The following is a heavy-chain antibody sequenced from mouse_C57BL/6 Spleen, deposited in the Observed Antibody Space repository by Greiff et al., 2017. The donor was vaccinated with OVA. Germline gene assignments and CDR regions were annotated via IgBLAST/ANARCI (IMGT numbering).Heavy chain of an antibody. D-gene: IGHD5-1*01. Sequence: VQLQQSGAELVMPGASVKLSCKASGYTFTSYWMHWVKQRPGQGLEWIGEIDPSDSYTNYNQKFKGKSTLTVDKSSSTAYMQLSSLPSEDSAVSYCARGSYLYYFDYWGQGTTLTVSS. CDR2: IDPSDSYT. J-gene: IGHJ2*01. CDR3: ARGSYLYYFDY. CDR1: GYTFTSYW. V-gene: IGHV1-69*01.